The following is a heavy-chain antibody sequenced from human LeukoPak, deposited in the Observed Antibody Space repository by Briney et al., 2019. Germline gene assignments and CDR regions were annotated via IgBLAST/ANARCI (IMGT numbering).Heavy chain of an antibody. Sequence: GALVKVSCKASGYTFTSYGISWVRQAPGQGLEWMGWIGAYDGDTNYAQKVQGRVTMTIDTSTSTAYMELRSLRSDDTAMYYCARDYEGATTRDLFDPWGQGTLVTVSS. D-gene: IGHD1-26*01. V-gene: IGHV1-18*01. CDR3: ARDYEGATTRDLFDP. CDR1: GYTFTSYG. J-gene: IGHJ5*02. CDR2: IGAYDGDT.